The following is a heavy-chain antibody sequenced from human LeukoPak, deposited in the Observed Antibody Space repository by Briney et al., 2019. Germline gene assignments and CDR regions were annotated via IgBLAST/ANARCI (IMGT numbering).Heavy chain of an antibody. CDR2: ISYDGSNK. Sequence: GGSLRLSCAASGFTFSSYAMHWVRQAPGKGLEWVAVISYDGSNKYYADSVKGRFTISRDNSKNTLYLQMSSLRAEDTAVYYCARRPYISSGPYYFDYWGQGTLVTVSS. J-gene: IGHJ4*02. V-gene: IGHV3-30-3*01. D-gene: IGHD6-19*01. CDR1: GFTFSSYA. CDR3: ARRPYISSGPYYFDY.